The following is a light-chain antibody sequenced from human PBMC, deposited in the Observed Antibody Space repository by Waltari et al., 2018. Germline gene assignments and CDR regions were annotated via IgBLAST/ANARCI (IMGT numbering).Light chain of an antibody. Sequence: SVLTQPPSVSGAPGQRVTISCTGSSSNLAAGYDVHWYQQLPGTAPKLLIYGNNNRPSGVPDRFSGSKSGTSASLAITGLQAEDEADYYCQSYDSSLSVVFGGGTKLTVL. CDR1: SSNLAAGYD. CDR2: GNN. V-gene: IGLV1-40*01. CDR3: QSYDSSLSVV. J-gene: IGLJ3*02.